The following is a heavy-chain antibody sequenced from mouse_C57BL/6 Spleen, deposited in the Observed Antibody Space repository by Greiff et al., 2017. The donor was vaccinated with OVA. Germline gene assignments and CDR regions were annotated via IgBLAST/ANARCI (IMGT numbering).Heavy chain of an antibody. Sequence: EVQRVESGGGLVQPKGSLKLSCAASGFSFNTYAMNWVRQAPGKGLEWVARIRSKSNNYATYYADSVKDRFTISRDDSESMLYLQMNNLKTEDTAMYYCVATTVVRDWYFDVWGTGTTVTVSS. D-gene: IGHD1-1*01. CDR2: IRSKSNNYAT. CDR3: VATTVVRDWYFDV. CDR1: GFSFNTYA. V-gene: IGHV10-1*01. J-gene: IGHJ1*03.